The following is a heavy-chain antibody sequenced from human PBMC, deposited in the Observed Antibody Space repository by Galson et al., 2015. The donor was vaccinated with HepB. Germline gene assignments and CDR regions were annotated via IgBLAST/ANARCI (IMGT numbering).Heavy chain of an antibody. CDR2: ISVDNGDT. Sequence: SVKVSCKASGYTFSSYGISWVRQAPGQGLEWMGWISVDNGDTDYAQKLQGRVTLTTDTSTSTAYMELRSLTSDDTAVYYCARAVSVTPRSYDFWSGFRRWGCFDPWGQGTLVTVSS. D-gene: IGHD3-3*01. J-gene: IGHJ5*02. CDR1: GYTFSSYG. CDR3: ARAVSVTPRSYDFWSGFRRWGCFDP. V-gene: IGHV1-18*04.